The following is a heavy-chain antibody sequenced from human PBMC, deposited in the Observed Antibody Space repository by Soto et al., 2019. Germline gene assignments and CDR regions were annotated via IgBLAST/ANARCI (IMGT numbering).Heavy chain of an antibody. D-gene: IGHD3-3*01. CDR3: GRGGYDFWSGMDV. CDR1: GFTFSTYG. Sequence: VQLLESGGGLVQPGGSLRLSCAASGFTFSTYGMHWVRQAPGKGLEWVAVIWYDGSDKYYADSVKGRFTISRDNSKNTLYLQMNSLRAEDTAVYYCGRGGYDFWSGMDVWGQGTTVTVSS. CDR2: IWYDGSDK. J-gene: IGHJ6*02. V-gene: IGHV3-33*08.